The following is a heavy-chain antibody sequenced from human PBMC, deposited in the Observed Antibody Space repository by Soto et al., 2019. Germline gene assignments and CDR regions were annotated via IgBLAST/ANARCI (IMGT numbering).Heavy chain of an antibody. V-gene: IGHV4-39*02. Sequence: QVHLQESGPGLVKASETLSLTCTVSGGSMTSNSYYWGWVRQTPGEGLEYIGSIYYRGSTWYNRSLKSRVTISVDTSKNHFSLSLNSVTAADTAIYYCGRLYDYGDYEAFEIWGQGTMVTVSS. CDR2: IYYRGST. CDR1: GGSMTSNSYY. J-gene: IGHJ3*02. D-gene: IGHD4-17*01. CDR3: GRLYDYGDYEAFEI.